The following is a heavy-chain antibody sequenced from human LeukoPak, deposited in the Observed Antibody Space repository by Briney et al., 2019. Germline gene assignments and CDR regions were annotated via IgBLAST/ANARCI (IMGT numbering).Heavy chain of an antibody. CDR2: ISGSGGT. D-gene: IGHD2-2*01. Sequence: GGTLRLSCAASGFTFSSYGMSWVRQAPGKGLGWVSAISGSGGTYYADSVKGRFTISRDNSKNTLYLQMNSLRAEDTAVYYCAKDRYQLLTFDYWGQGTLVTVSS. V-gene: IGHV3-23*01. J-gene: IGHJ4*02. CDR3: AKDRYQLLTFDY. CDR1: GFTFSSYG.